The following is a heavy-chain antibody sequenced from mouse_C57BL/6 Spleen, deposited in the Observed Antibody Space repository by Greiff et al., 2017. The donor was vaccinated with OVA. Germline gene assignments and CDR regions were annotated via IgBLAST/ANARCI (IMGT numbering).Heavy chain of an antibody. CDR2: IDPTSGGT. V-gene: IGHV1-72*01. J-gene: IGHJ1*03. CDR3: AREGGYYEYFDV. Sequence: QVPLQQPGAELVQPGASVQLSCTASCFTFPISCLPLVQQRPGPGLAWIGRIDPTSGGTKYNEKFKSKATLTVDKPSSTAYMQLSSLTSEDSAVYYCAREGGYYEYFDVWGTGTTVTVSS. D-gene: IGHD1-1*01. CDR1: CFTFPISC.